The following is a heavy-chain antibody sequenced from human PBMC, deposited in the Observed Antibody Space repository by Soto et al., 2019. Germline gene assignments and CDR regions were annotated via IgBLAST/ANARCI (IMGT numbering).Heavy chain of an antibody. D-gene: IGHD2-21*02. V-gene: IGHV4-31*03. CDR2: ISSRGST. CDR3: ARSGVTGIVIPSHWFDP. CDR1: GDSIGGVGY. J-gene: IGHJ5*02. Sequence: TSETLSLTCTVSGDSIGGVGYWSWIRQFPGRGLEWIGCISSRGSTYYNPALNNRISLSLDTSQNQFSLKLLSVTAADTAIYYCARSGVTGIVIPSHWFDPWGQGTLVTVSS.